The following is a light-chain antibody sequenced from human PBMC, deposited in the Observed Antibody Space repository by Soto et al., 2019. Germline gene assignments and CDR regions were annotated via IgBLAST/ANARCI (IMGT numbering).Light chain of an antibody. CDR2: DAS. V-gene: IGKV3-11*01. CDR3: QHRSNWPRGLT. J-gene: IGKJ4*01. CDR1: QSVSSY. Sequence: EIVLTQSPATLSLSPGERATLSCRASQSVSSYLAWYQQKPGQAPRLLIYDASNRDTGIPARFSGSGSGTDFTLTLTSLEPEDFAVYYYQHRSNWPRGLTFGGGTKVEIK.